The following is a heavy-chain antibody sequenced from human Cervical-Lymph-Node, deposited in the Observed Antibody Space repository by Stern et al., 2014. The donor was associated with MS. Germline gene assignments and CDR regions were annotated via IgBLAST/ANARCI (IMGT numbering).Heavy chain of an antibody. D-gene: IGHD2-21*01. Sequence: VQLVESGGGLVKPGGSLRLSCAASGFTFGSYFMSLVRLGPGKGLELLSAISSSGRSTYYAVSVKSRFTISRDNAENSLYLQMDSLRVEDTAIYYCACGGKEDRAYDYWGQGTLVTVSS. J-gene: IGHJ4*02. CDR3: ACGGKEDRAYDY. CDR2: ISSSGRST. CDR1: GFTFGSYF. V-gene: IGHV3-21*06.